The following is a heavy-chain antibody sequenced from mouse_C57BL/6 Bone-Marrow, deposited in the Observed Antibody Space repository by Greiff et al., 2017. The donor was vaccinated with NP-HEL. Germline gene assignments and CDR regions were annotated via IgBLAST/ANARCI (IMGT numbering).Heavy chain of an antibody. Sequence: VQLQQSGPELVKPGASVKISCKASGYAFSSSWMNWVKQRPGKGLEWIGRIYPGDGDTNYNGKFKGKATLTADKSSSTAYMQLSSLTSEDSAVYFCARDGYYGSSPFDYWGQGTTLTVSS. CDR1: GYAFSSSW. J-gene: IGHJ2*01. D-gene: IGHD1-1*01. V-gene: IGHV1-82*01. CDR2: IYPGDGDT. CDR3: ARDGYYGSSPFDY.